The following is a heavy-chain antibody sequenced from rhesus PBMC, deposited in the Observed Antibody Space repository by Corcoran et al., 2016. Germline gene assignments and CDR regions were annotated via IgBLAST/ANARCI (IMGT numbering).Heavy chain of an antibody. CDR2: VNCKGGRT. CDR3: ARDRVATMGSNRFDV. J-gene: IGHJ5-1*01. V-gene: IGHV4-80*01. D-gene: IGHD4-29*01. Sequence: QVQLQESGPGLVKPSETLSLTCAVSGASISSYWWNWIRQPPGKGLVWIGAVNCKGGRTNHNPARRCRYAISKDASKTHLSLKQSSVTAADTAVYYCARDRVATMGSNRFDVWGPGVLVTVSS. CDR1: GASISSYW.